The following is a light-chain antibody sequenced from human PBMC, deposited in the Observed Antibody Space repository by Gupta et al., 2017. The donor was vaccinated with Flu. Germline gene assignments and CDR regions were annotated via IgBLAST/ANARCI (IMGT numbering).Light chain of an antibody. CDR3: QQSYSHPFLT. CDR1: QSISNY. V-gene: IGKV1-39*01. Sequence: SSLSASVGEIVTITCRASQSISNYVNWYQQKPGKAPKLLIYAASSLQSGVPSRFSGSGSGTDFTLTIGSRQPEDFAVYYCQQSYSHPFLTFGGGTKLEIK. J-gene: IGKJ4*01. CDR2: AAS.